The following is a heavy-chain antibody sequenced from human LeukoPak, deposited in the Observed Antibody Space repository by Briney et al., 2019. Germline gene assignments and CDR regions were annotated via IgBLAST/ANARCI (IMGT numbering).Heavy chain of an antibody. CDR2: ISSSSSYI. V-gene: IGHV3-21*01. CDR1: GFTFNTYS. CDR3: ARENYGSGSYYLDY. J-gene: IGHJ4*02. D-gene: IGHD3-10*01. Sequence: GGSLRLSCAASGFTFNTYSMNWVRQAPGKGLEWVSSISSSSSYIYYADSVKGRFTISRDNAKNSLYLQMNSLRAEDTAVYYCARENYGSGSYYLDYWGQGTLVTVSS.